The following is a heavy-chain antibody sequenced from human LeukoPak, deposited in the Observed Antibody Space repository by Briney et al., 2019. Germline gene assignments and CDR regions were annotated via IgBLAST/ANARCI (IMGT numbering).Heavy chain of an antibody. D-gene: IGHD6-19*01. V-gene: IGHV3-20*04. CDR1: GFTFDDYG. CDR3: AREHGYSGGWSPSDY. CDR2: INWNGGST. J-gene: IGHJ4*02. Sequence: PGGSLRLSCAASGFTFDDYGMSWVRQAPGKGLEWVSGINWNGGSTGYADSVKGRFTISRDNAKNSLYLQMNSLRAEDTALYYCAREHGYSGGWSPSDYWGQGTLVTVSS.